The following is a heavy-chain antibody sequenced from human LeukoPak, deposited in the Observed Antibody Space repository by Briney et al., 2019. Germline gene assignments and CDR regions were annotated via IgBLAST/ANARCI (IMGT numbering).Heavy chain of an antibody. Sequence: GASLRLSCAASGFIFSNYAMSWARQAPGKGLEWVSAIVGSGANTYYADSVKGRFTISRDNPRNTLYLQMNSLRAEDTAVYYCAKWGDYDVLTAYYEPDNWGQGTLVTVSS. CDR3: AKWGDYDVLTAYYEPDN. D-gene: IGHD3-9*01. CDR2: IVGSGANT. CDR1: GFIFSNYA. J-gene: IGHJ4*02. V-gene: IGHV3-23*01.